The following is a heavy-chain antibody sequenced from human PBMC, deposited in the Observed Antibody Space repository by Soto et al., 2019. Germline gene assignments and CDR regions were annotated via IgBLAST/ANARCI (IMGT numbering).Heavy chain of an antibody. CDR1: GGSISRYY. CDR2: IYYSGST. Sequence: SETLSLTCAVSGGSISRYYCSWIRQPPGKGLEWIGYIYYSGSTNYNPSLKSRVTISVDTSKNQFSLKLSSVTAADTAVYYCARRYGGNFDFWGQGTLVTVSS. CDR3: ARRYGGNFDF. J-gene: IGHJ4*02. D-gene: IGHD1-26*01. V-gene: IGHV4-59*01.